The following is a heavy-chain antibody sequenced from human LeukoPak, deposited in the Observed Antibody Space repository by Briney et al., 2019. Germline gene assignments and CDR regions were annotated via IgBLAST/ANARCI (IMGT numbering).Heavy chain of an antibody. CDR1: GGSISSSTYY. V-gene: IGHV4-39*07. CDR2: IYYSGSP. J-gene: IGHJ6*03. CDR3: ARGRVSSSTWYSTYYYYFYMDV. Sequence: SETLSLTCTVSGGSISSSTYYWGWIRQPPGKGLEWIGNIYYSGSPYYNPSLKSRVTISVDTSKNQFSLKLNSVTAADTAVYFCARGRVSSSTWYSTYYYYFYMDVWGKGTTVTVSS. D-gene: IGHD6-13*01.